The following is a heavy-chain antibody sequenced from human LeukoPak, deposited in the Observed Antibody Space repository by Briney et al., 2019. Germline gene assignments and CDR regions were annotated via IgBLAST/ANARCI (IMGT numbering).Heavy chain of an antibody. CDR3: ARVPRPYYYDSSGYYGSTRYYYYMDV. Sequence: GGSLRLSCAASGFTFTSYSMNWVRQAPGKGLEWVSSISSSSSYIYYADSLKGRFTISRDNAKNSLYLQMNSLRAEDTAVYYCARVPRPYYYDSSGYYGSTRYYYYMDVWGKGTTVTVSS. V-gene: IGHV3-21*01. CDR1: GFTFTSYS. CDR2: ISSSSSYI. D-gene: IGHD3-22*01. J-gene: IGHJ6*03.